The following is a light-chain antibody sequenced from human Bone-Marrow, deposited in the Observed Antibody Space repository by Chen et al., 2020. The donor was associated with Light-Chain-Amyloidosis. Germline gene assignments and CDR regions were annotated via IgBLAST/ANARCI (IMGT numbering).Light chain of an antibody. J-gene: IGLJ2*01. CDR3: QVWDRSSDRPV. Sequence: SYVLTQPSSVSAAPGQTATIACGGNNIGSTSVHWYQQTPGQAPRQVGYYESDRPSGIPERLSGANSGNTATLTISRGGAGDEADYYCQVWDRSSDRPVFGGGTKLTVL. CDR1: NIGSTS. V-gene: IGLV3-21*02. CDR2: YES.